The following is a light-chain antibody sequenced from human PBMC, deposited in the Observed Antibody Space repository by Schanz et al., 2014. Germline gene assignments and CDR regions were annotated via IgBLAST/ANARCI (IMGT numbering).Light chain of an antibody. CDR3: SSFATNSPLV. V-gene: IGLV2-14*01. CDR1: SSDVGGYNY. Sequence: QSALTQPASVSGSPGQSITISCTGTSSDVGGYNYVSWYQQHPCKATKLMIYDVSNLHSGVSNLFSGSKSGNTPSQTISQLQAEDEADYFCSSFATNSPLVFGGGTKLTV. J-gene: IGLJ3*02. CDR2: DVS.